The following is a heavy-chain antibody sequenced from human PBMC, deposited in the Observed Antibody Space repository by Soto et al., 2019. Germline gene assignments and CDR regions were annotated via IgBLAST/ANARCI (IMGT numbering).Heavy chain of an antibody. CDR3: ARALSSSTWSFSWFDP. V-gene: IGHV4-34*01. J-gene: IGHJ5*02. D-gene: IGHD6-13*01. Sequence: PSETLSLTCGVYGGSFSGYYWTWIRQPPGKGLEWIGETNHGGSTNYNPSLKSRLTISVDTSKNQFSLKLNSVTAADTAVYYCARALSSSTWSFSWFDPWGQGTLVTVSS. CDR1: GGSFSGYY. CDR2: TNHGGST.